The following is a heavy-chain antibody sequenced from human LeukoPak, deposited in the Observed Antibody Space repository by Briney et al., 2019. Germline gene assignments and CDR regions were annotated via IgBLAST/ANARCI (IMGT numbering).Heavy chain of an antibody. CDR2: INPSGGST. V-gene: IGHV1-46*01. CDR3: ARDRDYYDSSGYLGYFDL. J-gene: IGHJ2*01. D-gene: IGHD3-22*01. CDR1: GYTFTSYG. Sequence: ASVKVSCKASGYTFTSYGISWVRQAPGQGLEWMGIINPSGGSTSYAQKFQGRVTMTRDTSTSTVYMELSSLRSEDTAVYYCARDRDYYDSSGYLGYFDLWGRGTLVTVSS.